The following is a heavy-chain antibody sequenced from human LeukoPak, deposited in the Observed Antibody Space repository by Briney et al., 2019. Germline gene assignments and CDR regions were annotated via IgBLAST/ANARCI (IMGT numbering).Heavy chain of an antibody. D-gene: IGHD3-9*01. J-gene: IGHJ4*02. V-gene: IGHV1-69*04. CDR1: GGTFSSYA. CDR2: IIPILGIA. Sequence: GASVKVSCKASGGTFSSYAISWVRQAPGQGLEWMGRIIPILGIANYAQKFQGRVTITADKSTSTAYMELSSLRSEDTAVYYCARVANRLRYFDYWGQGTLVTVSS. CDR3: ARVANRLRYFDY.